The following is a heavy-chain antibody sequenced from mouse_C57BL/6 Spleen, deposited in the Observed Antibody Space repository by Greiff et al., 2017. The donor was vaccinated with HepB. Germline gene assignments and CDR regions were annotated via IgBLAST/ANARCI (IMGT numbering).Heavy chain of an antibody. CDR3: ARGRVTTRAFDY. D-gene: IGHD2-2*01. Sequence: QVQLQQSGAELVRPGSSVKLSCKASGYTFTSYWMDWVKQRPGQGLEWIGNIYPSDSETHYNQKFKDKATLTVDKSSSTAYMQLSSLTSEDSAVYYCARGRVTTRAFDYWGQGTTLTVSS. V-gene: IGHV1-61*01. CDR1: GYTFTSYW. J-gene: IGHJ2*01. CDR2: IYPSDSET.